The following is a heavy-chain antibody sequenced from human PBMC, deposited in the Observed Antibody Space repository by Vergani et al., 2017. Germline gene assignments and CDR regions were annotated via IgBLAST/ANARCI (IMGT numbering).Heavy chain of an antibody. CDR2: IYYSGST. D-gene: IGHD3-16*01. J-gene: IGHJ3*02. Sequence: QVQVQESGPGLVKPSQTLSLTCTVSGDSLRSGENYWSSFRQPPGKGLEWIGYIYYSGSTYYNSSVKSRVTISVDTSKNQFSLNLRSVRAADTAVYYCARDASGGGRYRSFAFDIWGQGTMVSVSS. CDR1: GDSLRSGENY. CDR3: ARDASGGGRYRSFAFDI. V-gene: IGHV4-30-4*01.